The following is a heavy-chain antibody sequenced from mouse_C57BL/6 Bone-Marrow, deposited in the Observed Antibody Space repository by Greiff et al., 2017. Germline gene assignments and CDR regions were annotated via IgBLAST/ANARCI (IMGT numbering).Heavy chain of an antibody. CDR3: AREGYYYGSRDGY. V-gene: IGHV1-19*01. CDR1: GYTFTDYY. D-gene: IGHD1-1*01. Sequence: VQLQQSGPVLVKPGASVKMSCKASGYTFTDYYMNWVKQSHGKSLEWIGVINPYNGGTSYNQKFKGKATLTVDKSSSTAYIELNSLTSEGSAVYYCAREGYYYGSRDGYWGQCTTLTVSS. CDR2: INPYNGGT. J-gene: IGHJ2*01.